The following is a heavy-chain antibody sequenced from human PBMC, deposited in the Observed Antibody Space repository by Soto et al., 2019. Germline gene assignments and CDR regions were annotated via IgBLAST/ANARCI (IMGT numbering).Heavy chain of an antibody. D-gene: IGHD3-3*01. CDR2: IYPSDSDT. CDR1: GYNFAGYW. V-gene: IGHV5-51*01. Sequence: GETLKISCKGSGYNFAGYWIAWVRQMPGKGLELMGIIYPSDSDTRYRPSFQGQVTISADKSISSAYLQWSSLRASDTAMYYCARGGVSTRTFDYWGQGTPVTVSS. J-gene: IGHJ4*02. CDR3: ARGGVSTRTFDY.